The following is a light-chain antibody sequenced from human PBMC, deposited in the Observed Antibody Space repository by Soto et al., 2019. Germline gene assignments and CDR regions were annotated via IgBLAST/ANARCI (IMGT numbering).Light chain of an antibody. V-gene: IGKV3D-15*01. Sequence: EIVMTQSPATLSVSPGDGATLSCRASQSVDSNLAWYQQKPGQTPRLLMYGASTRPTGIPARFSGSGSGTEFTLTIISLQSEDSAVYYCQQYNSLYTFGQGTKLDLK. CDR3: QQYNSLYT. J-gene: IGKJ2*01. CDR2: GAS. CDR1: QSVDSN.